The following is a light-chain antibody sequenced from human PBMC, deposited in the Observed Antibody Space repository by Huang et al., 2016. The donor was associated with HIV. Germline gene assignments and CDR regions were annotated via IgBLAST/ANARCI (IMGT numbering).Light chain of an antibody. J-gene: IGKJ1*01. CDR3: QQYYSSPLT. Sequence: DIVMTQSPDSLAVSLGEGATINCKSSQSVWHNSNNKNYLAWYQQKPGQAPKLLFDCASTRESGVPDRFSGSGSGTDFTLTISSLQAEDVAVYYCQQYYSSPLTFGQGTKVEIK. V-gene: IGKV4-1*01. CDR2: CAS. CDR1: QSVWHNSNNKNY.